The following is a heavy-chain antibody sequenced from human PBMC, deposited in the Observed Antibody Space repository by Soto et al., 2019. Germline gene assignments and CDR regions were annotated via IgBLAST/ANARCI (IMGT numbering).Heavy chain of an antibody. V-gene: IGHV1-69*13. Sequence: SVKVSCKASGGTFSSYAISWVRQAPGQGLEWMGGIIPIFGTANYAQKFQGRVTITADESTSTAYMELSSLRSEDTAVYYCASGEGYSGYDSGTGYWGQGTLVTVSS. CDR3: ASGEGYSGYDSGTGY. CDR1: GGTFSSYA. D-gene: IGHD5-12*01. CDR2: IIPIFGTA. J-gene: IGHJ4*02.